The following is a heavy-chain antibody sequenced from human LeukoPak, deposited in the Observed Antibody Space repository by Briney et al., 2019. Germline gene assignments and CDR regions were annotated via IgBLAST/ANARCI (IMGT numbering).Heavy chain of an antibody. CDR3: ARGWYYVDY. J-gene: IGHJ4*02. V-gene: IGHV4-61*01. Sequence: SETLSLTCTVSGGSISSSSYYWSWIRQPPGKGLEWIGYIYYSGSTSYNPSLKSRVTISVDTSKNQSSLRLSSVTAADTAVYYCARGWYYVDYWGQGTLVTVSS. D-gene: IGHD6-19*01. CDR2: IYYSGST. CDR1: GGSISSSSYY.